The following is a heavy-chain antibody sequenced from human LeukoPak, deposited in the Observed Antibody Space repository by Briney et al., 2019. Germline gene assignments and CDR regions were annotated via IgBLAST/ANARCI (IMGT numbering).Heavy chain of an antibody. CDR1: GYTFTCYD. D-gene: IGHD5-12*01. J-gene: IGHJ4*02. Sequence: ASVKVSCKASGYTFTCYDINRVRQATGQGLEWMGWMNPNSGNTGYAQKFRGRITMARNTSISTAYMELSSLRSEDTAVYYCASYSGYAQWGQGTLVTVSS. CDR2: MNPNSGNT. CDR3: ASYSGYAQ. V-gene: IGHV1-8*02.